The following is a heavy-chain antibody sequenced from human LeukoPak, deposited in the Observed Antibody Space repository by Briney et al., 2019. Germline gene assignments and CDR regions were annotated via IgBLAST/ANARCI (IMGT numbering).Heavy chain of an antibody. CDR3: ARTGDYSRSTGGWFDP. Sequence: PSATLCLTCTVFGDSINNHYWSWVRQAPGKGLEWIGYIFYGGNTNYSPSLKSRVTISIDTSKKQFSLRLTSVTTADTAVYFCARTGDYSRSTGGWFDPWGQGTLVTVSS. CDR2: IFYGGNT. D-gene: IGHD4-11*01. V-gene: IGHV4-59*11. CDR1: GDSINNHY. J-gene: IGHJ5*02.